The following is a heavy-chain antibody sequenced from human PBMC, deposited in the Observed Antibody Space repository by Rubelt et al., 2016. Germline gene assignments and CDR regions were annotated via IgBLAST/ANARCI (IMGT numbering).Heavy chain of an antibody. D-gene: IGHD4-23*01. Sequence: QVQLQQWGAGLLKPSETLSLTCAVYGGSFSGYYWSWIRQPPGKGLEWIGYIYYSGSTNYNPFLKSRVTISVDTSKNQFSLKLSSVTAADTAVYYCARHRGRDYGGFFAWFDPWGQGTLVTVSS. J-gene: IGHJ5*02. CDR2: IYYSGST. CDR1: GGSFSGYY. V-gene: IGHV4-34*01. CDR3: ARHRGRDYGGFFAWFDP.